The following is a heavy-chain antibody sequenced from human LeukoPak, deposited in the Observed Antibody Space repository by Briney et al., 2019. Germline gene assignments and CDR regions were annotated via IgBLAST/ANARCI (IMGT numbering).Heavy chain of an antibody. J-gene: IGHJ6*02. CDR1: GYTFTGYY. V-gene: IGHV1-2*04. CDR3: ARAWPITMVRGVILGPGDYGMDV. CDR2: INPNSGGT. D-gene: IGHD3-10*01. Sequence: GASVKVSCKASGYTFTGYYMHWVRQAPGQGLEWMGWINPNSGGTNYAQKFQGWVTMTRDTSISTAYMELSRLRSDDTAVYYCARAWPITMVRGVILGPGDYGMDVWGQGTTVTVSS.